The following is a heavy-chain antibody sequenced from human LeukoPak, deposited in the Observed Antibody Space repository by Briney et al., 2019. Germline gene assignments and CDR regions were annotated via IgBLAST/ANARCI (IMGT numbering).Heavy chain of an antibody. D-gene: IGHD1-26*01. V-gene: IGHV1-8*01. CDR3: ARWDSSGMDV. CDR2: MNSNSGNT. CDR1: GYTFTSYD. J-gene: IGHJ6*03. Sequence: ASVKDSFKASGYTFTSYDINWVRQATGQGVEWMGWMNSNSGNTGYAQKFQGRVTMTRNTSISTAYMELSSLRSEDTAVYYCARWDSSGMDVWGKGTTVTVSS.